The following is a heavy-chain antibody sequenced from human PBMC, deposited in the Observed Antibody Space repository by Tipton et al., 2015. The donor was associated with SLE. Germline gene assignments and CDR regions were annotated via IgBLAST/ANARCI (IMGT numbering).Heavy chain of an antibody. CDR3: TKVRFLGGGGVDY. D-gene: IGHD3-3*01. V-gene: IGHV3-15*01. CDR1: GFTFSNAW. CDR2: IKSKTDGGTT. J-gene: IGHJ4*02. Sequence: SLRLSCAASGFTFSNAWMSWVRQAPGKGLEWVGRIKSKTDGGTTDYAAPVKGRFTISRDDSKNTLYLQMNSLKTEDTAVYYCTKVRFLGGGGVDYWGQGTLVTVSS.